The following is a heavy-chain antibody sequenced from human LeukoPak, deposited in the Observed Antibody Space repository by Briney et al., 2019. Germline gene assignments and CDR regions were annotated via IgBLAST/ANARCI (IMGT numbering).Heavy chain of an antibody. Sequence: SETLSLTCTVSGGSISSSSYYWGWIRQPPGKGLEWIGSIYYSGSTYYNPSLKSRVTISVDTSKNQFSLKLSSVTAADTAVYYCARDQAYGDRRDYYYGMDVWGQGTTVTVSS. CDR2: IYYSGST. V-gene: IGHV4-39*07. CDR3: ARDQAYGDRRDYYYGMDV. J-gene: IGHJ6*02. CDR1: GGSISSSSYY. D-gene: IGHD4-17*01.